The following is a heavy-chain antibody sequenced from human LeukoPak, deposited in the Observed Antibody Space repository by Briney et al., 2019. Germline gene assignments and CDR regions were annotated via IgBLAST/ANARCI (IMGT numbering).Heavy chain of an antibody. J-gene: IGHJ5*02. Sequence: GGSLRLSCVASGFRFSSYWMNWVRQAPGKGLEWVANIKQDGSEKYFVDSVKGRFTISRDNAENSVYLQMNSLRVEDTAVYYCGREPRGWCFNPWGQGTLVTVSS. CDR3: GREPRGWCFNP. CDR2: IKQDGSEK. V-gene: IGHV3-7*01. D-gene: IGHD6-19*01. CDR1: GFRFSSYW.